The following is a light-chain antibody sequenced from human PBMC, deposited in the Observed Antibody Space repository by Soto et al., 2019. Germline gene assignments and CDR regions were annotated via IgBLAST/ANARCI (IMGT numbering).Light chain of an antibody. CDR2: DAS. Sequence: EIVLTQSPSTLSFSPLERATLSCRASQSVSSYLAWYQQKPGQAPRLLIYDASNRATGIPARFSGSGSGTDFTLTISSLEPDDFAVYYCQQRSNWRITFGQGTRLEIK. CDR1: QSVSSY. J-gene: IGKJ5*01. CDR3: QQRSNWRIT. V-gene: IGKV3-11*01.